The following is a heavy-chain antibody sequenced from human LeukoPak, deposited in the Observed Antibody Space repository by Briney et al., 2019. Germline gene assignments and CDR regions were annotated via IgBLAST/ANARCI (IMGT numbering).Heavy chain of an antibody. V-gene: IGHV3-48*01. CDR3: AREHTPFGSGCTAAY. J-gene: IGHJ4*02. D-gene: IGHD6-19*01. CDR1: GFTFSSYG. Sequence: PGGSLRLSCAASGFTFSSYGMNWVRQAPGKGLEWVSYISPSSSTIYYADSGKGRFTISRDNAKNSLYLQMNSLRAEDTAAYYCAREHTPFGSGCTAAYWGQGTLVTVSS. CDR2: ISPSSSTI.